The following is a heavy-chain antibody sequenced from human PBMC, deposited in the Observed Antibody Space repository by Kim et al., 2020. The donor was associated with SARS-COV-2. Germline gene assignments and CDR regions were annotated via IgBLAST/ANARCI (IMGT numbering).Heavy chain of an antibody. Sequence: VKRRFTISRENAKNSLYLQMNSLRAEDTAVYYCARSNYYDSSGYEGFDYWGQGTLVTVSS. D-gene: IGHD3-22*01. CDR3: ARSNYYDSSGYEGFDY. V-gene: IGHV3-21*01. J-gene: IGHJ4*02.